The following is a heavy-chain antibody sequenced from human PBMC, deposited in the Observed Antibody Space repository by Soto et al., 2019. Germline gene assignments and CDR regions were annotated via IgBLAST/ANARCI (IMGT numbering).Heavy chain of an antibody. D-gene: IGHD3-22*01. CDR2: IYPGDSDA. Sequence: GESLKISCKGSGYSFTTYWIGWVRQMPGKGLEWMGIIYPGDSDARYSPSFQGQVTMSADKSISTAYLQWSSLKASDTAIYYCARRSGSGYYYDMWPDFWGQGTLVTVSS. CDR3: ARRSGSGYYYDMWPDF. V-gene: IGHV5-51*01. CDR1: GYSFTTYW. J-gene: IGHJ4*02.